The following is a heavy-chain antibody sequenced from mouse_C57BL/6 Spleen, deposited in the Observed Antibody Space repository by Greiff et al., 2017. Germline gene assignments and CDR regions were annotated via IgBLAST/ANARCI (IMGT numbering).Heavy chain of an antibody. CDR2: IHPNSGST. J-gene: IGHJ2*01. CDR1: GYTFTSYW. CDR3: ARFTTVVYFDY. D-gene: IGHD1-1*01. V-gene: IGHV1-64*01. Sequence: QVQLQQPGAELVKPGASVKLSCKASGYTFTSYWMPWVKQRPGQGLEWIGMIHPNSGSTNYNEKFKSKATLTVDKSSSTAYMQLSSLTSEDSAVYYCARFTTVVYFDYWGQGTTLTVSS.